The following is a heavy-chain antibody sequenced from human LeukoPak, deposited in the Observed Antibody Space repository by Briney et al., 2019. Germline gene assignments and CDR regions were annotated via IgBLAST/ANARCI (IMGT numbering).Heavy chain of an antibody. Sequence: GGSLRLSCAASGFTFSHAWMSWVRQAPGIGLEWVGRIKCKTDGGTTDYAAPVKGRFTISRDDSKNTLYLQMNSLKSEDTAVYYCATDLRGRGPNPLSSRIDYWGQGTLVTVSS. CDR1: GFTFSHAW. J-gene: IGHJ4*02. D-gene: IGHD2/OR15-2a*01. CDR2: IKCKTDGGTT. CDR3: ATDLRGRGPNPLSSRIDY. V-gene: IGHV3-15*01.